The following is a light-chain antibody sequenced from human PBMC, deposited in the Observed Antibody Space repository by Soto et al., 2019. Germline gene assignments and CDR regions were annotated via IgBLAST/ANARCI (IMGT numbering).Light chain of an antibody. CDR3: TSHAGSINLV. J-gene: IGLJ2*01. CDR1: SSDIGAYNY. Sequence: QSALTQTPSASGSPGQSVTISCTGTSSDIGAYNYVSWYQQYPGKAPKLMIYEVSKRPSGVPDRFSGSKSGNTASLTVFGLQAEDEADYYCTSHAGSINLVFGGGTKLTVL. CDR2: EVS. V-gene: IGLV2-8*01.